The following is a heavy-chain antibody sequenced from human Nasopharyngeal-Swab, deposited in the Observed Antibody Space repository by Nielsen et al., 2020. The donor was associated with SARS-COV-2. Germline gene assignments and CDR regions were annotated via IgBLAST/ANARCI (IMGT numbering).Heavy chain of an antibody. CDR3: AREEWELGRGY. Sequence: SETLSLTCTVSGGSISSGDYYWSWIRQPPGKGLEWIGYIYYSRSTYYNPSPKSRFTISVDTSKNQFSLKLSSVTAADTAVYYSAREEWELGRGYWGQGTLVTVSS. CDR1: GGSISSGDYY. V-gene: IGHV4-30-4*01. CDR2: IYYSRST. D-gene: IGHD1-26*01. J-gene: IGHJ4*02.